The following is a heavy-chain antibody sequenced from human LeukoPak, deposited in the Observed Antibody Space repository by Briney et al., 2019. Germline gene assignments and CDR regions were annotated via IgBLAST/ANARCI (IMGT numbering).Heavy chain of an antibody. D-gene: IGHD3-10*01. CDR1: GGSISPYY. Sequence: PSETLSLTCTVSGGSISPYYWSWVRQPPQKGLEWIGYVYYTGTTKYRPSLQSRVTMSVDMSKNQFSLKLSSVTAADTAVYYCARQWFGELSHFDYWGQGTLVTVSS. V-gene: IGHV4-59*08. CDR3: ARQWFGELSHFDY. J-gene: IGHJ4*02. CDR2: VYYTGTT.